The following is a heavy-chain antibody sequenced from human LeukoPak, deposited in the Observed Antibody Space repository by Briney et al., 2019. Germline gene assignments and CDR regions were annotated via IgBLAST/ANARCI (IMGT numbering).Heavy chain of an antibody. V-gene: IGHV1-8*03. Sequence: ASVTVSCTASGYTFNTFDINWVRQATGQGPEWMGWVNPYNDKTVYAPKFQGRVSISSNNSINTAYMEFSGLKSDDTAVYYCARGRRLRGVTSRPIYYYYYMDVWGGGTTVTVSS. D-gene: IGHD3-10*01. CDR3: ARGRRLRGVTSRPIYYYYYMDV. CDR2: VNPYNDKT. CDR1: GYTFNTFD. J-gene: IGHJ6*03.